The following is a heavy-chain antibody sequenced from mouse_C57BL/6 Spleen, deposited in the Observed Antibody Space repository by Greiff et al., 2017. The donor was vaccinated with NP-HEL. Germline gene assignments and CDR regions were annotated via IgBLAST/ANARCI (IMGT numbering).Heavy chain of an antibody. J-gene: IGHJ2*01. V-gene: IGHV1-50*01. D-gene: IGHD1-1*01. CDR3: ASNDCGSSN. CDR1: GYTFTSYW. CDR2: IDPSDSDT. Sequence: QVQLQQPGAELVKPGASVKLSCKASGYTFTSYWMQWVKQRPGQGLEWIGEIDPSDSDTNYNQKFKGKATLTVDTSSSTAYMQLSSLTSEDSAVYYCASNDCGSSNWGQGTTLTVSS.